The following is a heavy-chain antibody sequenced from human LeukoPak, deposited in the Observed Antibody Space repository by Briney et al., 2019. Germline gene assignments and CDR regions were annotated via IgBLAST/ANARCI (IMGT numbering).Heavy chain of an antibody. J-gene: IGHJ3*02. Sequence: PGRSLRLSCAASGFTFSSYAMHWVRQAPGKGLEWVAVISYDGSNKYYADSVKGRFTISRDNSKNTLYLQMNSLRVEDTAVYYCARERRGRITMVRGLFDIWGQGTMVTVSS. D-gene: IGHD3-10*01. CDR1: GFTFSSYA. CDR2: ISYDGSNK. V-gene: IGHV3-30-3*01. CDR3: ARERRGRITMVRGLFDI.